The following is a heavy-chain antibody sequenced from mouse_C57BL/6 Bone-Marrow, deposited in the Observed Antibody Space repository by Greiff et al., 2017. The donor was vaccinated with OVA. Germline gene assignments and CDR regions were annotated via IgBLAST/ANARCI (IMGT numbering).Heavy chain of an antibody. CDR1: GYTFTSYW. J-gene: IGHJ2*01. Sequence: QVQLQQPGAELVRPGSSVKLSCKASGYTFTSYWMHWVKQRPIQGLEWIGNIDPSDSETHYNQKFKDKATLTVDKSSSTAYMQLSSLTSEDSAVYDCAREEEYDGGDVDDWGQGTTLTVSS. V-gene: IGHV1-52*01. CDR2: IDPSDSET. D-gene: IGHD2-14*01. CDR3: AREEEYDGGDVDD.